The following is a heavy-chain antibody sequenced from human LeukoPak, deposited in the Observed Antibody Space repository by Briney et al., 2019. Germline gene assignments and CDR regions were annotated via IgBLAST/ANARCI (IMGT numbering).Heavy chain of an antibody. D-gene: IGHD6-19*01. CDR2: ISSSSSYI. CDR3: ARDLEGQWLVEGGYFDY. Sequence: GGPLRLSCAASGFTFSSYSMNWVRQAPGKGLEWVSSISSSSSYIYYADSVKGRFTISRDNAKNSLYLQMNSLRAEDTAVYYCARDLEGQWLVEGGYFDYWGQGTLVTVSS. V-gene: IGHV3-21*01. J-gene: IGHJ4*02. CDR1: GFTFSSYS.